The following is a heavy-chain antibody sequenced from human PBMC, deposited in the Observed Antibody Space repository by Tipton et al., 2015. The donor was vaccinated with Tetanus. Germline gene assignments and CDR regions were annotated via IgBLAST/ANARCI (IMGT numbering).Heavy chain of an antibody. CDR2: VGRRGANT. D-gene: IGHD1-26*01. V-gene: IGHV3-23*01. CDR3: AKGGGQWELVTGDY. J-gene: IGHJ4*02. CDR1: GFIFGTYA. Sequence: SLRLSCAGFGFIFGTYAMSWVRQAPGKGLEWVSAVGRRGANTYYADSVKGRFSISRDNSKNTLYLQMNSLRAEDTAIYYCAKGGGQWELVTGDYWGQGTLVIVSS.